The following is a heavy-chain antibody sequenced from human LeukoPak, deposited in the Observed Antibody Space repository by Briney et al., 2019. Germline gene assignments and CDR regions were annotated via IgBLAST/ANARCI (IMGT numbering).Heavy chain of an antibody. CDR3: ARDAPQVPAAGVLAS. D-gene: IGHD6-13*01. CDR1: GFTVSDNY. V-gene: IGHV3-53*01. Sequence: GGSLRLSCAASGFTVSDNYMSWGRQAPGKGLEWVSVMYSGGDTYYANSVQARFTFSRDISKNTLYLQMNGLRTEDTAMYYCARDAPQVPAAGVLASWGQGALVIVSS. J-gene: IGHJ5*02. CDR2: MYSGGDT.